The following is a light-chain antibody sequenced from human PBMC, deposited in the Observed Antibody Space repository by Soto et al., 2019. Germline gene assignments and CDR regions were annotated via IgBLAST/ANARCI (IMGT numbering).Light chain of an antibody. Sequence: DIVMTQSPLSLLVTPGEPASISCRSSQSLLHSNGYNYLDWYLQKPGQSPQLLIYLGSNRASGVPDRFSGSGSGTDFTLKISRVEAEDVGVYYCMQALQTSFTFGPGTKVDIK. CDR3: MQALQTSFT. CDR2: LGS. J-gene: IGKJ3*01. V-gene: IGKV2-28*01. CDR1: QSLLHSNGYNY.